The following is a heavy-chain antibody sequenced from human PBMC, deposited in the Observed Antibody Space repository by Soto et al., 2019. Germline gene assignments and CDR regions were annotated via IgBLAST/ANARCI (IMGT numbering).Heavy chain of an antibody. CDR1: GFTVTTNY. V-gene: IGHV3-66*01. D-gene: IGHD3-10*01. Sequence: GGSLRLSCAASGFTVTTNYMSWVRQPPGKGLEWVSVVYSGGSTYYADSVKGRFTVSRDNSKNTLYLQMNSLRAEDTAVYYCARDFSGKNDACDIWGQGTVVTV. CDR2: VYSGGST. CDR3: ARDFSGKNDACDI. J-gene: IGHJ3*02.